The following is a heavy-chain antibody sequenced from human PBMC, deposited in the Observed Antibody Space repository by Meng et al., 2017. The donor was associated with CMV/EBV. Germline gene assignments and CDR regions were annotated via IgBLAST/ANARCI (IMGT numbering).Heavy chain of an antibody. CDR3: ARGVGGWFDP. D-gene: IGHD1-26*01. Sequence: VQLQQWGAGRLKPSETLSLTCAVYGGAFSGYYWSWIRQPPGKGLEWIGEINHSGSTNYNPSLKSRVTISVDTSKNQFSLKLSSVTAADTAVYYCARGVGGWFDPWGQGTLVTVSS. J-gene: IGHJ5*02. V-gene: IGHV4-34*01. CDR1: GGAFSGYY. CDR2: INHSGST.